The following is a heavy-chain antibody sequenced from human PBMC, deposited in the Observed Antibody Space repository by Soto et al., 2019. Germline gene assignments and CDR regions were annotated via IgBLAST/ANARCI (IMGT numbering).Heavy chain of an antibody. V-gene: IGHV3-33*01. CDR1: GFTFSSYG. CDR2: IWYDGSNK. D-gene: IGHD3-22*01. J-gene: IGHJ4*02. Sequence: ESVGGVVQPGRSLRLSCAASGFTFSSYGMHWVRQAPGKGLEWVAVIWYDGSNKYYADSVKGRFTISRDNSKNTLYLQMNSRRAEDTAVYYCARDRNYDSSGSQALDYWGQGTLVTVSS. CDR3: ARDRNYDSSGSQALDY.